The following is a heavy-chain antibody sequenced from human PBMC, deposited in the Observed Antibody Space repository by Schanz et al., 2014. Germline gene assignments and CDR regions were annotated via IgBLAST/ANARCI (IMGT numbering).Heavy chain of an antibody. J-gene: IGHJ4*02. V-gene: IGHV1-8*01. D-gene: IGHD6-13*01. CDR2: MNSKTGNT. Sequence: QVQLVQSGAEVKKPGASAKVSCKASGYTFTSYDINWVRQATGQGLEWMGWMNSKTGNTGYAQRFQGRVTMTRNTSITTAYLELSSLRSEDTAVYYCARDGEAAAGCDYWGQGTLVTVSS. CDR3: ARDGEAAAGCDY. CDR1: GYTFTSYD.